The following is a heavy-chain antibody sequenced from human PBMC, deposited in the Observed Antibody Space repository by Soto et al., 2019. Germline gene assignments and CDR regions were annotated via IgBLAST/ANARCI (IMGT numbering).Heavy chain of an antibody. CDR3: ARDNSQNYGTPAASSWFHP. V-gene: IGHV5-51*01. D-gene: IGHD2-15*01. CDR1: GYMFTNYW. CDR2: IHGGDSNT. Sequence: PGESLKISCKGSGYMFTNYWIGWVCQMPGKGLEWMGIIHGGDSNTRYSPSFDGQVTISTDKSINTAYLQWSSLKASDTAVYYCARDNSQNYGTPAASSWFHPWGQGTPVTVSS. J-gene: IGHJ5*02.